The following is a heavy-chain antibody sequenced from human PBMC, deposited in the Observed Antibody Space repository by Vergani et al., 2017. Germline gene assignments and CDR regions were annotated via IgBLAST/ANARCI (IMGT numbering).Heavy chain of an antibody. V-gene: IGHV3-33*01. J-gene: IGHJ6*03. Sequence: QVQLVESGGGVVQPGRSLRLSCAASGFTFSSYGMHWVRQAPGKGLEWVAVIWYDGSNKYYADSVKGRFTISRDNSKNTLYLQMNSLRAEDTAVYYCARTSYDFLSGPEDYYYYYMDVWGKGTTVTVSS. CDR1: GFTFSSYG. CDR2: IWYDGSNK. CDR3: ARTSYDFLSGPEDYYYYYMDV. D-gene: IGHD3-3*01.